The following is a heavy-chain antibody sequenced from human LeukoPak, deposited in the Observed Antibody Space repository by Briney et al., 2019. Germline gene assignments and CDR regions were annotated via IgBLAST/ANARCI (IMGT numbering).Heavy chain of an antibody. V-gene: IGHV3-23*01. CDR1: GITFSSYA. J-gene: IGHJ4*02. CDR3: ARDPEDLVLGVHYFDY. Sequence: PGGSLILSCVVSGITFSSYAMSWVRQAPGKGPEWLSGISSSGATTYHADAVRGRFIISRDNSKNTLYLQMNSLRAEDTAVYYCARDPEDLVLGVHYFDYWGQGTLVAVSS. D-gene: IGHD1-1*01. CDR2: ISSSGATT.